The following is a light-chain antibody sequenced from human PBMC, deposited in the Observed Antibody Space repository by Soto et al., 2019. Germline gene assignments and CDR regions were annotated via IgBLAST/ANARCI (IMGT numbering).Light chain of an antibody. Sequence: DIQFTQSPSFLSASVGDRVTITCRASQGISSYLAWYQQKPRKAPEVLIFGASTLQSGVPSRFSGSGSGTEFTLTISSLQPEDFATYYCQQLMSYPITFGQGTRLAI. CDR2: GAS. J-gene: IGKJ5*01. CDR1: QGISSY. V-gene: IGKV1-9*01. CDR3: QQLMSYPIT.